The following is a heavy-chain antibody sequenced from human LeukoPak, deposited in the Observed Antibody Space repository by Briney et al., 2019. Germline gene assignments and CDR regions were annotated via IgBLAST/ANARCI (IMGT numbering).Heavy chain of an antibody. J-gene: IGHJ4*02. CDR1: GFTFGDYA. CDR2: IRSKAYGGTT. V-gene: IGHV3-49*04. D-gene: IGHD2/OR15-2a*01. Sequence: GRSLRLSCTASGFTFGDYAMSWVRQAPGEGLEGGGFIRSKAYGGTTEYAASVKGRFTISRDDSKSIAYLQMNSLKTEDTAVYYCTRDLGRRRATENNFDYWGQGTLVTVSS. CDR3: TRDLGRRRATENNFDY.